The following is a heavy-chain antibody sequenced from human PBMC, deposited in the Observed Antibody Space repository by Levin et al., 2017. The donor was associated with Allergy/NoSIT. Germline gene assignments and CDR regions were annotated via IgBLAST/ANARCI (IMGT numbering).Heavy chain of an antibody. Sequence: SVKVSCKASGGTFSSYAISWVRQAPGQGLEWMGGIIPIFGTANYAQKFQGRVTITADESTSTAYMELSSLRSEDTAVYYCARAMNIGDPFDYWGQGTLVTVSS. CDR1: GGTFSSYA. CDR3: ARAMNIGDPFDY. CDR2: IIPIFGTA. D-gene: IGHD2/OR15-2a*01. J-gene: IGHJ4*02. V-gene: IGHV1-69*13.